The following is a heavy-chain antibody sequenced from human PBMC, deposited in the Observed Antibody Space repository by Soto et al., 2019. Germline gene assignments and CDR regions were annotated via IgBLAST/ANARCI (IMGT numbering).Heavy chain of an antibody. J-gene: IGHJ4*02. CDR2: ISGSGGST. CDR3: EYRLAAAGHFDY. D-gene: IGHD6-13*01. Sequence: EVQLLESGGGLVQPGGSLRLSCAASGFNFSSYAMSWVRQAPGKGLEWVSAISGSGGSTYYADSVKGRFTISRDNSKNTLYLQMNSLRAEDTAVYYCEYRLAAAGHFDYWGQGTLVTVSS. CDR1: GFNFSSYA. V-gene: IGHV3-23*01.